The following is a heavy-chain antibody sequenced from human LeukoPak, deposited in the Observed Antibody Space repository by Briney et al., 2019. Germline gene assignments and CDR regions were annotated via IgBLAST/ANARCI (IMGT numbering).Heavy chain of an antibody. CDR3: ARDLNWNYDEGFDP. CDR2: IYYSGST. J-gene: IGHJ5*02. Sequence: PSETLSLTCTVSGGSISSGGYYWSWIRQHPGKGLEWIGYIYYSGSTYYNPSLKSRVTISVDTSKNQFSLKLSSVTAADTAVYYCARDLNWNYDEGFDPWGQGTLVTVSS. V-gene: IGHV4-31*03. CDR1: GGSISSGGYY. D-gene: IGHD1-7*01.